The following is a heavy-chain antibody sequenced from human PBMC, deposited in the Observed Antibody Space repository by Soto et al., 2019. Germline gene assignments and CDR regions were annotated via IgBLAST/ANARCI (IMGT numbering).Heavy chain of an antibody. CDR3: AKSCTGGWYSSCFDY. J-gene: IGHJ4*02. Sequence: PGGSLRLSCAASGFTFSGYAMSWVRQAPGKGLEWVSAISGSGDSTYYADSVKGRFTISRDNSKNTLYLQMNGLRAEDTAVYYCAKSCTGGWYSSCFDYWGQGTLVTVSS. D-gene: IGHD6-19*01. CDR2: ISGSGDST. CDR1: GFTFSGYA. V-gene: IGHV3-23*01.